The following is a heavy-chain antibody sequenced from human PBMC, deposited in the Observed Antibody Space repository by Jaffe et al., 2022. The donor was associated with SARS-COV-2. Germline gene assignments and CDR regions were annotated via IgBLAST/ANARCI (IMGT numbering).Heavy chain of an antibody. V-gene: IGHV1-3*01. J-gene: IGHJ3*02. CDR1: GYTFTSYA. CDR3: ARDLNRRSSGYAFDI. Sequence: QVQLVQSGAEVKKPGASVKVSCKASGYTFTSYAMHWVRQAPGQRLEWMGWINAGNGNTKYSQKFQGRVTITRDTSASTAYMELSSLRSEDTAVYYCARDLNRRSSGYAFDIWGQGTMVTVSS. CDR2: INAGNGNT. D-gene: IGHD3-22*01.